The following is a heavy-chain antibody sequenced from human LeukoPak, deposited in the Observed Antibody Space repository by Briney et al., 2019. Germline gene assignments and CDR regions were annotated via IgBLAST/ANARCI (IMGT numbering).Heavy chain of an antibody. D-gene: IGHD3-22*01. V-gene: IGHV4-38-2*01. CDR1: GYSISSGYY. Sequence: SETLSLTCAVSGYSISSGYYWGWIRQPPGKGLEWIGSIYHSGSTYYNPSLKSRVTISVDTSKNQFPLKLSSVTAADTAVYYCASVRRFYYDSSGPVEYFDYWGQGTLVTVSS. CDR2: IYHSGST. J-gene: IGHJ4*02. CDR3: ASVRRFYYDSSGPVEYFDY.